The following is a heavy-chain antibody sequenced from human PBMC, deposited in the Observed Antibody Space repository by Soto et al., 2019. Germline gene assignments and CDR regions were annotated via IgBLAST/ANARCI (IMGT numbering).Heavy chain of an antibody. CDR1: GGSLSNYY. CDR3: ATSKIYFFQSGGSHNVPLGF. CDR2: IYHSGST. V-gene: IGHV4-34*02. J-gene: IGHJ4*02. D-gene: IGHD2-15*01. Sequence: QVQLQQWGAGLLKPSETLSLTCAVSGGSLSNYYWSWIRQPPGKGLEWIGEIYHSGSTNYNPSLNRRVTISVDTSNNQFYLKPSSATAADTAVYYCATSKIYFFQSGGSHNVPLGFWGQGTLVTVSS.